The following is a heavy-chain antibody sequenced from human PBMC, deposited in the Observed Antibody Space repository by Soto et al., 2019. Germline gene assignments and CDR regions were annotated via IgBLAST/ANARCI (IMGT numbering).Heavy chain of an antibody. CDR1: GYTFTGYY. CDR3: ARRRTMVRDGDFDY. V-gene: IGHV1-2*02. J-gene: IGHJ4*02. D-gene: IGHD3-10*01. CDR2: INPNSGGT. Sequence: ASVKVSCKASGYTFTGYYMHWVRQAPGQGLEWMGWINPNSGGTNYAQKFQGRVTMTRDTSISTAYMELSRLRSDDTAVYYCARRRTMVRDGDFDYWGQGTLVTVSS.